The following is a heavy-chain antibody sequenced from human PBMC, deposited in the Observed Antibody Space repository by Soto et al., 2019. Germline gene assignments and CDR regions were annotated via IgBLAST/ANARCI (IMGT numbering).Heavy chain of an antibody. CDR2: IGGSGGGT. CDR1: GFIFSDYD. D-gene: IGHD6-13*01. Sequence: EVQLLESGGGLVQPGGSLRLSCAASGFIFSDYDMSWVRQAPGKGLEWVSVIGGSGGGTYYADSVKGRFTISRDNSKDTLFLQMNSLGAEDTATYYCAKDSSVTAAGSGGWFDPWGQGTLVIVSS. CDR3: AKDSSVTAAGSGGWFDP. J-gene: IGHJ5*02. V-gene: IGHV3-23*01.